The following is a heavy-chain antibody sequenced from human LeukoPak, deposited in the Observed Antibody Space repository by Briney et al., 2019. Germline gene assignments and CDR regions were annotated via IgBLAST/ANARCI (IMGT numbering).Heavy chain of an antibody. V-gene: IGHV4-39*01. D-gene: IGHD3-16*01. J-gene: IGHJ5*02. CDR3: ARRDPGSYANWFDP. CDR2: FHYGGTT. Sequence: SEALSLTCTVSSGSMSSSSDFWGWIRQPPWQGLEWIGSFHYGGTTYYNPSLKSRVTISVDTSNNQFFLNVNSVTAADTAVYYCARRDPGSYANWFDPWGQGILVTVSS. CDR1: SGSMSSSSDF.